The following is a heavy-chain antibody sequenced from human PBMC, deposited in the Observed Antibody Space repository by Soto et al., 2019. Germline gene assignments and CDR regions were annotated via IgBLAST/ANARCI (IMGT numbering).Heavy chain of an antibody. Sequence: EVQLVESGGGLVKPGGSLRLSCAASGFTFSSYSMNWVRQAPGKGLEWVSSISSGSSYIYYADSVKGRFTISRDNAKNSLYLQMNSLRAEDTAVYYCARGKTVVTQFDYWGQGTLVTVSS. V-gene: IGHV3-21*01. D-gene: IGHD2-21*02. CDR2: ISSGSSYI. CDR1: GFTFSSYS. J-gene: IGHJ4*02. CDR3: ARGKTVVTQFDY.